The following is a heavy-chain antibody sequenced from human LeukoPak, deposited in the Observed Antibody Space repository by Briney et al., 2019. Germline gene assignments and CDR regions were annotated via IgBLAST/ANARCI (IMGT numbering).Heavy chain of an antibody. J-gene: IGHJ5*02. CDR3: ANGPKYYYDSSGYYKGS. CDR1: GGTLNDYA. D-gene: IGHD3-22*01. Sequence: SVKVSCKASGGTLNDYAFTWVRQAPGQGLEWMGRIIPMFGSTHYAQKFQGRVTITADDSTSTVYMEVNSLRSEDTAVYYCANGPKYYYDSSGYYKGSWGQGTLVIVSS. CDR2: IIPMFGST. V-gene: IGHV1-69*13.